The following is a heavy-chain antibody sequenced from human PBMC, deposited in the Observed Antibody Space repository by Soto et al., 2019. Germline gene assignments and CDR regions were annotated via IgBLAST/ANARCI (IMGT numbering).Heavy chain of an antibody. CDR1: RFTFSSYA. D-gene: IGHD4-4*01. Sequence: GGSLRLSCAASRFTFSSYAMSWVRQAPGKGLEWVSAISGSGGSTYYADSVKGRFTISRDNSKNTLYLQMNDLRVEDTAVYYCAKLSAYSKGYFDYWGLGTLVTVSS. CDR2: ISGSGGST. J-gene: IGHJ4*02. CDR3: AKLSAYSKGYFDY. V-gene: IGHV3-23*01.